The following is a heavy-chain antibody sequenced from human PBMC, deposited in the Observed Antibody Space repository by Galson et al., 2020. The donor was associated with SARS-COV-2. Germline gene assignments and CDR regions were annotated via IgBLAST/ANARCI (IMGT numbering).Heavy chain of an antibody. CDR3: ARMWLVRCYYYYGMDV. Sequence: SGPTLVKPTQTLTLTCTFSGFSLSTSGMCVSWIRQPPGKALEWLALIDWDDDKYYSTSLKTRLTISKDTSKNQVVLTMTNMDPVDTATYYCARMWLVRCYYYYGMDVWGQGTTVTVSS. D-gene: IGHD6-19*01. J-gene: IGHJ6*02. V-gene: IGHV2-70*01. CDR1: GFSLSTSGMC. CDR2: IDWDDDK.